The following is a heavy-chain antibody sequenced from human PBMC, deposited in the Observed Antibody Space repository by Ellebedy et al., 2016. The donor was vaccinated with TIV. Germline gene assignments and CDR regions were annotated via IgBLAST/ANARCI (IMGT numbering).Heavy chain of an antibody. CDR1: GYTFTLYY. CDR3: ARGALVRATEDYFDY. Sequence: AASVKVSCKASGYTFTLYYMHWVRQAPGQGLEWMGWINPDTGGTKSAQKFQGRVIMTRDTSISTAYLELNRLTSDDTAVYYCARGALVRATEDYFDYWGQGTLVTVSS. J-gene: IGHJ4*02. V-gene: IGHV1-2*02. D-gene: IGHD1-26*01. CDR2: INPDTGGT.